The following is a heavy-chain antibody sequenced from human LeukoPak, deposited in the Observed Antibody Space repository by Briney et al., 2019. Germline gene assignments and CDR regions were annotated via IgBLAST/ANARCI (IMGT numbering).Heavy chain of an antibody. D-gene: IGHD1-26*01. CDR1: GGSISSSGYY. J-gene: IGHJ5*02. CDR2: IYYSGST. V-gene: IGHV4-39*01. CDR3: ARHEYSGSYYGLSWFDP. Sequence: SETLSLTCTVSGGSISSSGYYWGWIRQPPGKGLEWIASIYYSGSTYYNPSRKRRVTIAVDTSKNQLSLTLSSLTAADTAVYYCARHEYSGSYYGLSWFDPWGQGTLVTVSS.